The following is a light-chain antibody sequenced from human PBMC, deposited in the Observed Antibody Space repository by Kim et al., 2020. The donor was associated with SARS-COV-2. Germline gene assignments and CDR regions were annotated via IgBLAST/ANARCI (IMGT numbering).Light chain of an antibody. CDR1: YSIGSS. CDR2: YAS. CDR3: HQSGSLPHT. V-gene: IGKV6-21*01. J-gene: IGKJ2*01. Sequence: VTTKEKVTITCRASYSIGSSLHWYQQKPGQSPKLLIKYASQSFSGVPSRFSGSGSGTDFTLTINSLEAEDAATYYCHQSGSLPHTFGQGNKLEI.